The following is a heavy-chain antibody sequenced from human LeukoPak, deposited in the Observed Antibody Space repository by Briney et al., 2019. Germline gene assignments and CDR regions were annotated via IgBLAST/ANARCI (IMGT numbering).Heavy chain of an antibody. CDR2: INPSGGST. V-gene: IGHV1-46*01. CDR1: GYTFTSYY. CDR3: ARQGQYADYDY. Sequence: ASVKVSCKASGYTFTSYYMHWVRQAPGQGLEWMGIINPSGGSTSYAQKFQGRVTITRNTSISTAYMELSSLKTSDTAMYFCARQGQYADYDYWGQGTLATVSS. J-gene: IGHJ4*02. D-gene: IGHD2-21*01.